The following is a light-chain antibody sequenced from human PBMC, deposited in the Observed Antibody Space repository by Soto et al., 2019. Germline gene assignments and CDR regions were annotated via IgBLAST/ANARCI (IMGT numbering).Light chain of an antibody. CDR1: QDISNY. CDR2: DAS. Sequence: DIQMTQSPSSLSASVGDRVTITCQASQDISNYLNWYQQKPGKAPKLLIYDASNLETGVPSRFSGSGSGTDFTFTISSLQPEDIATYYCQQDDNLPPMYTFGYGNKLEIK. CDR3: QQDDNLPPMYT. V-gene: IGKV1-33*01. J-gene: IGKJ2*01.